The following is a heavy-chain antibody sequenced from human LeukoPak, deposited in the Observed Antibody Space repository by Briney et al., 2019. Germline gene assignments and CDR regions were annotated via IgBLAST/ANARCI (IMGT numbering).Heavy chain of an antibody. CDR2: IIPIFGTA. J-gene: IGHJ4*02. CDR1: GGTFSSYA. V-gene: IGHV1-69*13. CDR3: ARLVGSSWYLDY. D-gene: IGHD6-13*01. Sequence: GASVKVSCKASGGTFSSYAISWVRQAPGQGLEWMGGIIPIFGTANYAQKFQGRVTITADESTSTAYMELRSLRSDDTAVYYCARLVGSSWYLDYWGQGTLVTVSS.